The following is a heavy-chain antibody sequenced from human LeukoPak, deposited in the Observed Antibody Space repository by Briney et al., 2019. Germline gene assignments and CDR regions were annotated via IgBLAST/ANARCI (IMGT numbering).Heavy chain of an antibody. V-gene: IGHV5-51*01. CDR2: IYPGDSDT. J-gene: IGHJ3*02. CDR1: GYSFTSYW. D-gene: IGHD7-27*01. CDR3: ARTNWGGAFDI. Sequence: GESLKISCKGSGYSFTSYWIGWVRQMPGKGLEWMGIIYPGDSDTRYSPSFQGQVTISADKSISTAYMELRSLRSDDTAVYYCARTNWGGAFDIWGQGTMVTVSS.